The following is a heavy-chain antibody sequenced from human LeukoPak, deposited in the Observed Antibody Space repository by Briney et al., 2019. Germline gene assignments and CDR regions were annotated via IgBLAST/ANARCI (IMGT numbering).Heavy chain of an antibody. CDR1: GGPFNNFY. CDR2: IYTTGST. Sequence: PSETLSLTCTVSGGPFNNFYWSWLRQSAGKGLEWIGRIYTTGSTNYNPSLKSRVTMSVDTSKNQFSLRLSSVTAADTAVYYCARGYSRGWYYVDAWGTGTTVTVSS. CDR3: ARGYSRGWYYVDA. J-gene: IGHJ6*03. D-gene: IGHD6-19*01. V-gene: IGHV4-4*07.